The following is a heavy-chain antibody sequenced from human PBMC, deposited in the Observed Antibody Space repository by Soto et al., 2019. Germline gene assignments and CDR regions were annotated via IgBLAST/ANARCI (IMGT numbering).Heavy chain of an antibody. Sequence: QVQLVQSGAEVKKPGASVKVSCKTSGYTFTSYGISWVRQAPGQGLEWMGWISPYNGKTNYAQKVQGRVTRTTDTSTSTAYMELRSRRSDDTAVYYCARDYSSGWSTNFWGKGENWFDPWGQGTLVTVSS. J-gene: IGHJ5*02. CDR3: ARDYSSGWSTNFWGKGENWFDP. CDR2: ISPYNGKT. CDR1: GYTFTSYG. D-gene: IGHD6-19*01. V-gene: IGHV1-18*01.